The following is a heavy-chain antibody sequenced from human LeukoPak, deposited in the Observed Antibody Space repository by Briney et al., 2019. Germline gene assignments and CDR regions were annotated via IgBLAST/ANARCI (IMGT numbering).Heavy chain of an antibody. J-gene: IGHJ4*02. CDR2: IYHSGTT. D-gene: IGHD3-10*01. V-gene: IGHV4-28*01. CDR1: GYSITSSSW. CDR3: ARKENVYYYFDY. Sequence: PSETLSLTCAVSGYSITSSSWWGWIRQPPGQGLEWIGYIYHSGTTYYNPSLQSRVTMSVDTSKNQFSLKLSSVTAVDTAVYYCARKENVYYYFDYWGQGTLVTVSS.